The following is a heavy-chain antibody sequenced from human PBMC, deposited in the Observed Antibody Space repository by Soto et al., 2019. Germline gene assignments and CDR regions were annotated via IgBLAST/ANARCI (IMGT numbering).Heavy chain of an antibody. D-gene: IGHD5-12*01. CDR2: IYWDDDK. J-gene: IGHJ5*02. V-gene: IGHV2-5*02. Sequence: QITLKESGPTLVKPTQTLTLTCTFSGFSLSTSGVGVGWIRQPPGKALEWLALIYWDDDKRYSPSLKSRLTFNKYTSNNQVALRMTTMDPLDTATYYRAHDHYDSRRGFDPWGQGILVTVSA. CDR3: AHDHYDSRRGFDP. CDR1: GFSLSTSGVG.